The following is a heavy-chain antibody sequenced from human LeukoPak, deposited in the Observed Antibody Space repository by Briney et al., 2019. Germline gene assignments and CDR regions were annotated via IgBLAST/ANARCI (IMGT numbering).Heavy chain of an antibody. D-gene: IGHD6-19*01. CDR2: SGRAGGT. CDR1: GFTFSGYA. Sequence: GGSLRLSCAASGFTFSGYAMCWVRPAPGKGLEWVSLSGRAGGTYYSDSAMGRFTFATHNSKNTLYLQMNSLRAEDTAVYYCAKRDTSGSYYFDYWGQGTLVTVSS. CDR3: AKRDTSGSYYFDY. J-gene: IGHJ4*02. V-gene: IGHV3-23*01.